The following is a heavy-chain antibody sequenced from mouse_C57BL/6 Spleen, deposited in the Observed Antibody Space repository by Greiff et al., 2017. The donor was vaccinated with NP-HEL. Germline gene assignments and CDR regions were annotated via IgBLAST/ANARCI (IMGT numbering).Heavy chain of an antibody. V-gene: IGHV1-61*01. J-gene: IGHJ2*01. Sequence: QVQLQQPGAELVRPGSSVKLSCKASGYTFTSYWMDWVKQRPGQGLEWIGNIYPSDSETHYNQKFKDKATLTVDKSSSTAYMQLSSLTSEDSAVYYCAVGSNYYFDYWGQGTTLTVSS. D-gene: IGHD2-5*01. CDR1: GYTFTSYW. CDR3: AVGSNYYFDY. CDR2: IYPSDSET.